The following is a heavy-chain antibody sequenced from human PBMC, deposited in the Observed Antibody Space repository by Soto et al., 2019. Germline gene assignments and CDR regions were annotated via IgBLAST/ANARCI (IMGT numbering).Heavy chain of an antibody. CDR1: GGSFRRYY. CDR2: INHSGST. Sequence: SETLALSCAVYGGSFRRYYWSWIRQPPGKGLEWIGEINHSGSTNYNPSLKSRVTISVDTSKNQFSLKLSSVTAADTAVYYCARRDCSSTSCYTTSFWYFDLWGRGTLVTVSS. CDR3: ARRDCSSTSCYTTSFWYFDL. J-gene: IGHJ2*01. D-gene: IGHD2-2*02. V-gene: IGHV4-34*01.